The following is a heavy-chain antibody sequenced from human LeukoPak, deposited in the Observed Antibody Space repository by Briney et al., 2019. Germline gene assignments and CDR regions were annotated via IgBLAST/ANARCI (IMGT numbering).Heavy chain of an antibody. CDR3: AKATPNDFWSGYIASFDY. J-gene: IGHJ4*02. Sequence: PGGSLRLSCAASGFTFSSYAMSWVRQAPGKGLEWVSAISGSGGSTYYADSVKGRFTISRDNPKNTLYLQMNSLRAEDTAVYYCAKATPNDFWSGYIASFDYWGQGTLVTVSS. CDR2: ISGSGGST. CDR1: GFTFSSYA. V-gene: IGHV3-23*01. D-gene: IGHD3-3*01.